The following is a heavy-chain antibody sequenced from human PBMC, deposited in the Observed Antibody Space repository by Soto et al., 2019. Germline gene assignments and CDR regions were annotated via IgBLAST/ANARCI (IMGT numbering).Heavy chain of an antibody. J-gene: IGHJ4*01. Sequence: GGSLRLSCVVSGFTFSMYWMHWVRQVPGQSPFWVSRISDGGTTXXXXXSVRGRFTISRDNSKNTLYLQMNNLKPDXXXIXYCTRGPXXXXXXTGAHWGXGTPV. V-gene: IGHV3-74*01. CDR1: GFTFSMYW. CDR3: TRGPXXXXXXTGAH. CDR2: ISDGGTTX. D-gene: IGHD2-15*01.